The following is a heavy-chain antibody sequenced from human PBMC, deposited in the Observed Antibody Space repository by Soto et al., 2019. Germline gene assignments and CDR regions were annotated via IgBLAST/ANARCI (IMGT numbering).Heavy chain of an antibody. CDR3: ARGWGGYGRGSGTLK. J-gene: IGHJ4*02. D-gene: IGHD5-12*01. CDR2: IYSGGST. CDR1: GFTVSSNY. Sequence: EVQLVETGGGLIQPGGSLRLSCAASGFTVSSNYMSWVRQAPGKGLEWVSVIYSGGSTYYADSVKGRFTISRDNSKNTLDRQMNSLRAEDTAVYYCARGWGGYGRGSGTLKWGQVTLVTVSS. V-gene: IGHV3-53*02.